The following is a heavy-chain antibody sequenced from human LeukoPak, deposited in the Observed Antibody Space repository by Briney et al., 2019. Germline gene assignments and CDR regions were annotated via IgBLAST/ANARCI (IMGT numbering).Heavy chain of an antibody. J-gene: IGHJ4*02. D-gene: IGHD5-24*01. CDR3: GRDRAYKCDF. CDR1: GYTFTSYG. Sequence: ASVKVSCKASGYTFTSYGISWVRQAPGQGLEWMGWISAYNGNTNYAQRLQGRVTMTTDISTSTAYMELESLTSDDTAVYYCGRDRAYKCDFWGQGTLVTVSS. CDR2: ISAYNGNT. V-gene: IGHV1-18*01.